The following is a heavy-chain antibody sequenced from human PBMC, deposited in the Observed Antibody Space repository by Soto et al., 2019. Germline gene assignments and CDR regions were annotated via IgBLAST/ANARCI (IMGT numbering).Heavy chain of an antibody. J-gene: IGHJ4*02. CDR3: ARDLGYYASDGYFDY. CDR1: GFTFSDYY. Sequence: GWSLRLSCAGSGFTFSDYYMSWIRQAPGKGLEWVSYISSSGDIIYYADSVKGRFTISRDNAKNSLYLQMNSLRAEDTAVYYCARDLGYYASDGYFDYWGQGTMVTVSS. V-gene: IGHV3-11*01. CDR2: ISSSGDII. D-gene: IGHD3-22*01.